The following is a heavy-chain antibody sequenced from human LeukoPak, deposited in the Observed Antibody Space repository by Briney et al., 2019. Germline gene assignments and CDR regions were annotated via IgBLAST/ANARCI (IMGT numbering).Heavy chain of an antibody. V-gene: IGHV3-33*01. CDR1: GFTFSSYG. J-gene: IGHJ6*02. D-gene: IGHD6-13*01. CDR3: ARWQQLVLYYYYGMDV. Sequence: GGSLRLSCAASGFTFSSYGMHWVRQAPGEGLEWVAVIWYDGSNKYYADSVKGRFTISRDNSKNTLYLQMNSLRAEDTAVYYCARWQQLVLYYYYGMDVWGQGITVTVSS. CDR2: IWYDGSNK.